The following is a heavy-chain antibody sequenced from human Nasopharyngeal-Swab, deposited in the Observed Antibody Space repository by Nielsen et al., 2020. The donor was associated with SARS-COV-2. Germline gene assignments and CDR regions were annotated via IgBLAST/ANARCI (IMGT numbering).Heavy chain of an antibody. Sequence: GESLKISCAASGLTFSSYWMSWVRQAPGKGLEWVANIKQDGSEKYYVDSVKGRLTISRDNAKNSLYLQMNSLRAEDTAVYYCARDSYDILTGYYPIPSYYYYYYYMDVWGKGSTVTVSS. CDR3: ARDSYDILTGYYPIPSYYYYYYYMDV. CDR1: GLTFSSYW. D-gene: IGHD3-9*01. V-gene: IGHV3-7*03. CDR2: IKQDGSEK. J-gene: IGHJ6*03.